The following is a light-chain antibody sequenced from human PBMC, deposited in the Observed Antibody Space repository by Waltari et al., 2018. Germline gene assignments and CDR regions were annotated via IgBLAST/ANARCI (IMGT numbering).Light chain of an antibody. CDR3: QQYYSTPWT. J-gene: IGKJ1*01. CDR1: QSVLYSSNNKNF. CDR2: WAS. V-gene: IGKV4-1*01. Sequence: DIVMTQSPDSLSVSLGERATINCKSSQSVLYSSNNKNFLAWYQQKPGQPPKLLIYWASTRRSGVPGRFSGSGSGTDFTLTSSSLQAEDVAVYYCQQYYSTPWTFGQGTKVETK.